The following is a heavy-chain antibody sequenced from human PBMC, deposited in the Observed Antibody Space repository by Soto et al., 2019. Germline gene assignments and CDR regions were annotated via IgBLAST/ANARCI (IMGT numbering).Heavy chain of an antibody. CDR1: GFTFSSYG. CDR2: ISYDGSNK. J-gene: IGHJ3*02. D-gene: IGHD3-3*01. V-gene: IGHV3-30*18. CDR3: AKDRSYYDFWSGYREWDDAFDI. Sequence: PGGSLRLSCAASGFTFSSYGMHWVRQAPGKGLEWVAVISYDGSNKYYADSVKGRFTISRDNSKNTLYLQMNSLRAEDTAVYYCAKDRSYYDFWSGYREWDDAFDIWGQGTMVTVSS.